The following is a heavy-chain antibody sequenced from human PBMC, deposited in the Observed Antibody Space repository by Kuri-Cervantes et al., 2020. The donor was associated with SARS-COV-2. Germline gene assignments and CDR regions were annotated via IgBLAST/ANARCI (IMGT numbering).Heavy chain of an antibody. D-gene: IGHD6-19*01. CDR2: IRSKAYGGTT. CDR3: TRASRSSGWGGIPGDY. J-gene: IGHJ4*02. Sequence: GESLKISCTASGFTFGDYAMSWVRQAPGKGLEWVGFIRSKAYGGTTEYAAAVKSRFTISRDDSQSIAYLQMNSLKTEDTAVYYCTRASRSSGWGGIPGDYWGQGTLVTVSS. CDR1: GFTFGDYA. V-gene: IGHV3-49*04.